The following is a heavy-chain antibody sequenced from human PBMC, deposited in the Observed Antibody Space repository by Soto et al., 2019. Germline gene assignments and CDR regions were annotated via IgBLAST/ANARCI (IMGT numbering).Heavy chain of an antibody. V-gene: IGHV3-13*01. D-gene: IGHD3-22*01. CDR1: GFIFTNYE. J-gene: IGHJ6*02. CDR3: ARDLDDRYKGSMDV. Sequence: EVQLVESGGGLLKPGGPLRLSCEASGFIFTNYEIYWVGKATGKGLEWVSAIGTAGDTYYSDSVKGRFTISREDAKSSVYPQMTSLSAGDTAVYFCARDLDDRYKGSMDVWGQGTTVTVSS. CDR2: IGTAGDT.